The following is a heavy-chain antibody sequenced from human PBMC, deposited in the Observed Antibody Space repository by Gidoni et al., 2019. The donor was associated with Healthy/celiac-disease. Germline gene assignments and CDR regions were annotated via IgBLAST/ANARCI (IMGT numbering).Heavy chain of an antibody. CDR2: IRGSGGST. CDR3: ANDKYCSGGSCPLVDY. Sequence: EVQLLESGGGLVQPGGSLRLSCAASGFTFRSYALSGVRQAPGKGLEWVSAIRGSGGSTYYADSVKGRFTISRDNSKNTLYLQMNSLRAEDTAVYYCANDKYCSGGSCPLVDYWGQGTLVTVSS. V-gene: IGHV3-23*01. J-gene: IGHJ4*02. D-gene: IGHD2-15*01. CDR1: GFTFRSYA.